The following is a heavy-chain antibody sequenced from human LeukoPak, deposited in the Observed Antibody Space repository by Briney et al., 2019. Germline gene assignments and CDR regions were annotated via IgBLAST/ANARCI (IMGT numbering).Heavy chain of an antibody. D-gene: IGHD4-17*01. CDR3: ARPYHYGPDAFDI. J-gene: IGHJ3*02. CDR1: GFMFSTYP. Sequence: PGGSLRLSCAASGFMFSTYPMNWVRQAPGKGLEWVSTISGSGGSTYYADSVKGRFTISRDNAKNSLYLQMNSLRAEDTAVYYCARPYHYGPDAFDIWGQGTMVTVSS. CDR2: ISGSGGST. V-gene: IGHV3-23*01.